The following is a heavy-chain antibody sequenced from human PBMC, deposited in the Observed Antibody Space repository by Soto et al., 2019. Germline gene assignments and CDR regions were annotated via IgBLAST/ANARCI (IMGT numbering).Heavy chain of an antibody. CDR3: ARDLDGLHDGTRGPFPRPG. CDR1: GGSISSDDYY. J-gene: IGHJ1*01. CDR2: IHSSGSI. Sequence: SETLSLTCTVSGGSISSDDYYWSWIRQAQGRGLEWIGYIHSSGSIYYNPSLKSRATMSIDTAGKQISLKVSSVTVADTAVYYCARDLDGLHDGTRGPFPRPGWGQGTLVTVSS. V-gene: IGHV4-30-4*02. D-gene: IGHD2-8*02.